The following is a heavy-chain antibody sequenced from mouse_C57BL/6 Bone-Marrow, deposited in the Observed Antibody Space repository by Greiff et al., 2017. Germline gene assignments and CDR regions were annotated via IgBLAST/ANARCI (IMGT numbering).Heavy chain of an antibody. CDR2: ISSGGSYT. Sequence: EVQLQESGGDLVKPGGSLKLSCAASGFTFTSYGMSWVRQTPDKRLEWVATISSGGSYTYYPDSVKGRFTISRDNAKNTLYLQMSSLKSEDTAMYYCAREGFYYGSSPDYWGQGTTLTVSS. CDR1: GFTFTSYG. D-gene: IGHD1-1*01. V-gene: IGHV5-6*01. J-gene: IGHJ2*01. CDR3: AREGFYYGSSPDY.